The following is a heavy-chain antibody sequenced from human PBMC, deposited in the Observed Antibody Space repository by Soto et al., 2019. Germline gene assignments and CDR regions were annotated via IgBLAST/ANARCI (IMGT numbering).Heavy chain of an antibody. D-gene: IGHD2-15*01. CDR3: ARTTTLENYLYY. J-gene: IGHJ4*02. Sequence: SETLSLKCAIYGGSFSGYYWRWIRQPPGKGLEWIGYIYYNGSIIYNPSLKSRVTMSADMPKKKFSLQLSSGTTADTAIYSCARTTTLENYLYYWGRGALVTVSS. CDR2: IYYNGSI. V-gene: IGHV4-59*01. CDR1: GGSFSGYY.